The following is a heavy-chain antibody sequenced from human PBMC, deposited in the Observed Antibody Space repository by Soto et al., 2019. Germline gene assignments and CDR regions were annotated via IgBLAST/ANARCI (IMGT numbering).Heavy chain of an antibody. D-gene: IGHD2-21*01. CDR3: ARRYGTYSDY. J-gene: IGHJ4*02. CDR2: ISGGSTTI. CDR1: GFAFSPYS. Sequence: EVQLVQSGGGLVQPGGSLRLSSVASGFAFSPYSMNWVRQAPGKGLEWVSSISGGSTTIYYADSVKGRFTVSRDNNKYSLYLQMNSLRAEDTAVYYCARRYGTYSDYWGQGTPVTVSS. V-gene: IGHV3-48*01.